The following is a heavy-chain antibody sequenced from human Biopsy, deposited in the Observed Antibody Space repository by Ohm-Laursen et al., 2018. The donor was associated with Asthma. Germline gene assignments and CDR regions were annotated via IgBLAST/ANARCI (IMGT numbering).Heavy chain of an antibody. D-gene: IGHD3-10*01. Sequence: SEKVSCKASGYTFNSAGITWVRQAPGQGLEWMGWISVYNGNTKVAQKLQDRVTMVTDTSTSPAYMELRSLRSDDTAVYFCARAVDYSHYYGIDVWGQGTTVTVS. CDR1: GYTFNSAG. CDR2: ISVYNGNT. V-gene: IGHV1-18*01. J-gene: IGHJ6*02. CDR3: ARAVDYSHYYGIDV.